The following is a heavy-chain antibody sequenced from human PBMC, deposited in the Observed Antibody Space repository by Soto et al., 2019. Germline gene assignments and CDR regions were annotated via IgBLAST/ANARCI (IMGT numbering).Heavy chain of an antibody. Sequence: ASVKVSCKASGYTFTGYYMHWVRQAPGQGLEWMGWINPNSGGTNYAQKFQGWVTMTRDTSISTAYMELSRLRSDDTAVYYCARGYCSGGSCYRYFDHWGQGTLVTVSS. CDR2: INPNSGGT. D-gene: IGHD2-15*01. CDR3: ARGYCSGGSCYRYFDH. V-gene: IGHV1-2*04. CDR1: GYTFTGYY. J-gene: IGHJ4*02.